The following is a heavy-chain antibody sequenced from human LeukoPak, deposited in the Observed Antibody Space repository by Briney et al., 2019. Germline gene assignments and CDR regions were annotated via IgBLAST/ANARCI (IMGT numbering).Heavy chain of an antibody. CDR1: GGTFSSYA. Sequence: SVTVPCTASGGTFSSYAISWVRQAPGQGLEWMGGIIPIFGTANYAQKFQGRVTITADESTSTAYMELSSLRSEDTAVYYCARERNRWFDPWGQGTLVTVSA. CDR3: ARERNRWFDP. CDR2: IIPIFGTA. J-gene: IGHJ5*02. V-gene: IGHV1-69*13.